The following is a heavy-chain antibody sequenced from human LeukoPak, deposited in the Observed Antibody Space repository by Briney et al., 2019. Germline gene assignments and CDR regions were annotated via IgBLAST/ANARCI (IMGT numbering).Heavy chain of an antibody. J-gene: IGHJ4*02. D-gene: IGHD5-12*01. CDR2: IIPIFGTA. CDR3: ARDPPYRGYDHEDY. V-gene: IGHV1-69*06. CDR1: GGTFSSYA. Sequence: SVKVSCKASGGTFSSYAISWVRQAPGQGLEWMGRIIPIFGTANYAQKFQGRVTITADKCTSTAYMELSSLRSEDAALYYCARDPPYRGYDHEDYWGQGTLVTVSS.